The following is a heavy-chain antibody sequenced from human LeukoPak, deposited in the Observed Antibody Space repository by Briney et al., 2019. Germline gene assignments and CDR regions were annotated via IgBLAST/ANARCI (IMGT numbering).Heavy chain of an antibody. CDR1: GGTFSSYA. J-gene: IGHJ6*02. CDR3: VRDTGATTGYYYGMDV. CDR2: IIPILGIA. D-gene: IGHD4-17*01. Sequence: ASVKVSCKASGGTFSSYAISWVRQAPGQGREWMGRIIPILGIANYAQKFQGRVTITADKSTSTAYMELSSLRSEDTAVYYCVRDTGATTGYYYGMDVWGQGTTVTVSS. V-gene: IGHV1-69*04.